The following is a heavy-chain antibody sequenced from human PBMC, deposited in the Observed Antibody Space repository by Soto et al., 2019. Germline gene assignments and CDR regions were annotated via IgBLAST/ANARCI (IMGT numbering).Heavy chain of an antibody. D-gene: IGHD2-21*01. Sequence: PSETLSLTCTVSGGSISSGGYYWSWIRQHPGKGLEWIGYIYYSGSTYYNPSLKSRVTISVDTSKNQFSLKLSSVTAADTAVYYCARARIRYSHRTLDYWGQGTLVTVS. CDR3: ARARIRYSHRTLDY. CDR2: IYYSGST. J-gene: IGHJ4*02. V-gene: IGHV4-31*03. CDR1: GGSISSGGYY.